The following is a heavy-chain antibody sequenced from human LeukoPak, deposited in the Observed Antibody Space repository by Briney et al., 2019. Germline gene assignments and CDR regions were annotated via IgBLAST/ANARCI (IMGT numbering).Heavy chain of an antibody. CDR2: IWYDGSNK. D-gene: IGHD3-3*01. J-gene: IGHJ4*02. CDR3: AKGDVDEWRNIDY. V-gene: IGHV3-33*06. CDR1: GFTFSSYG. Sequence: GRSLRLSCAASGFTFSSYGMHWVRQAPGKGLEWVAVIWYDGSNKYYADSVKGRFTISRDNSKNTLYLQMNSLRAEDTAVYYCAKGDVDEWRNIDYWGQGTLVTVSS.